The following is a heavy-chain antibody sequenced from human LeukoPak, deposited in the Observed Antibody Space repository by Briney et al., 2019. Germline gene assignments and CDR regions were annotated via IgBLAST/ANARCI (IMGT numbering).Heavy chain of an antibody. CDR3: ARTDYYYYMDV. Sequence: ASVTVSCKASGGIFSSYAISWVRQAPGQGLEWMGGIIPIFGTANYAQKFQGRVTITTDESTSTAYMELSSLRSEDTAVYYCARTDYYYYMDVWGKGTTVTVSS. CDR1: GGIFSSYA. CDR2: IIPIFGTA. V-gene: IGHV1-69*05. J-gene: IGHJ6*03.